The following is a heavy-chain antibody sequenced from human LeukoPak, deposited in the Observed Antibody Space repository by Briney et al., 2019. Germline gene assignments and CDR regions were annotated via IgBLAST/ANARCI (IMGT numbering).Heavy chain of an antibody. CDR1: GFTFSSYS. CDR2: ISSSSSSTI. Sequence: GGSLRLSCAASGFTFSSYSMNWVRQAPGKGLEWVSYISSSSSSTIYYADSVKGRFTISRDNAKNSLYLQMNSLRAEDTAVYYCARDGQSIVGATILWSDAFDIWGQGTMVTVSS. CDR3: ARDGQSIVGATILWSDAFDI. V-gene: IGHV3-48*04. J-gene: IGHJ3*02. D-gene: IGHD1-26*01.